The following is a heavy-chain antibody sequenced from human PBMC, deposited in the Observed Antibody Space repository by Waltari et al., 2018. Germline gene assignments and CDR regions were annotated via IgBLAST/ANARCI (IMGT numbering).Heavy chain of an antibody. V-gene: IGHV1-2*06. CDR2: INPNSGGT. CDR3: AREHLYGSFDYGMDV. CDR1: GYTFTGYY. J-gene: IGHJ6*02. Sequence: QVQLVQSGAEVKKPGASVKVSCKASGYTFTGYYMHWVRKAPGQGLEWMGRINPNSGGTNYAQKFQGRVTMTRDTSISTAYMELSRLRSDDTAVYYCAREHLYGSFDYGMDVWGQGTTVTVSS. D-gene: IGHD3-10*01.